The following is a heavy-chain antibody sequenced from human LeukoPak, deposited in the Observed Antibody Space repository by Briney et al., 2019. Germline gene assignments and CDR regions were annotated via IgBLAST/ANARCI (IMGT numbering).Heavy chain of an antibody. V-gene: IGHV1-18*04. Sequence: ASVKVSCKASGYTFTGYYMHWVRQAPGQGLEWMGWISAYNGNTNYAQKFQGRVTITADESTSTAYMELSSLRSEDTAVYYCARYSGYSYGYFDYWGQGTLVTVSS. D-gene: IGHD5-18*01. CDR2: ISAYNGNT. CDR3: ARYSGYSYGYFDY. CDR1: GYTFTGYY. J-gene: IGHJ4*02.